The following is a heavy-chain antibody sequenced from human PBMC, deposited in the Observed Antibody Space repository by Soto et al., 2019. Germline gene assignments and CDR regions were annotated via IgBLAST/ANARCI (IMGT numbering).Heavy chain of an antibody. D-gene: IGHD2-2*01. CDR1: PITVYNFAA. J-gene: IGHJ6*02. CDR2: ISGGGDHR. CDR3: AKDRALENQTPYGMDV. V-gene: IGHV3-23*01. Sequence: EMQLLESGGGLGQPGGSLRLSCVASPITVYNFAAMSWVRQTPERGLEWASTISGGGDHRYYADSVKGRFTISRDNSKNRLYLQMDGLRVDDTAVYYCAKDRALENQTPYGMDVWGQGTTVTV.